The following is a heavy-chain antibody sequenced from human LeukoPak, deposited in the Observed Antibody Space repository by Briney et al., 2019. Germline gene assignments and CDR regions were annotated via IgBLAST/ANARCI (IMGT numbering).Heavy chain of an antibody. CDR1: GGSISSYY. D-gene: IGHD5-18*01. J-gene: IGHJ4*02. CDR3: ARHVRFGSYGYGSFDY. Sequence: KAAETLSLTCTVSGGSISSYYWSWIRQPPGKGREWMGYIYYSGRTNYHPSLKSRVTISVDTSKNQFSLKLSSVTAADTAVYYCARHVRFGSYGYGSFDYWGQGTLVTVSS. CDR2: IYYSGRT. V-gene: IGHV4-59*08.